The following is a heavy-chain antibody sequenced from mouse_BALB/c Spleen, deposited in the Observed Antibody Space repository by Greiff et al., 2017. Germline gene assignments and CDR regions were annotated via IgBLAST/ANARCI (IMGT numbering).Heavy chain of an antibody. Sequence: EVQLVESGGGLVKPGGSLKLSCAASGFTFSDYYMHWVRQTPGKRLEWVATISDGGSYTYYPDSVKGRFTISRDNAKNNLYLQMSSLKSEDTAMYYCARADYYAMDYWGEGTSVTVSS. CDR3: ARADYYAMDY. CDR1: GFTFSDYY. V-gene: IGHV5-4*02. CDR2: ISDGGSYT. J-gene: IGHJ4*01.